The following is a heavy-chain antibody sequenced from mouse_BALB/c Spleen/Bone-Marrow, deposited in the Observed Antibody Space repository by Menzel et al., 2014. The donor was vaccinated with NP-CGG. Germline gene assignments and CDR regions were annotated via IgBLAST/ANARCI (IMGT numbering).Heavy chain of an antibody. Sequence: EVKLVESGGGLVQPGGSRKLSCAASGFTFSSFGMHWVRQAPEKGLEWVAYISSGSSTVYYADKVMGRFTISRDNPKNTLFLQMTSLRSEDTAMYYCAGSGSSSGYFDYWGQGTTLTVSS. CDR2: ISSGSSTV. CDR1: GFTFSSFG. CDR3: AGSGSSSGYFDY. D-gene: IGHD1-1*01. V-gene: IGHV5-17*02. J-gene: IGHJ2*01.